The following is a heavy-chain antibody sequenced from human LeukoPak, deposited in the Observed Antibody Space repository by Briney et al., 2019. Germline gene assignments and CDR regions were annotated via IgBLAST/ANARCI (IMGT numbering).Heavy chain of an antibody. CDR3: ARENAMYQLLSYAFDI. CDR2: IKQDGSEK. V-gene: IGHV3-7*01. Sequence: GGSLRLSCAASGFTFSSYCMSWVRQAPGKGLEWVANIKQDGSEKYYVDSLKGRFTISRDNAKNSLHLQMNSLRAEDTAVYYCARENAMYQLLSYAFDIWGQGTMVTVSS. J-gene: IGHJ3*02. D-gene: IGHD2-2*01. CDR1: GFTFSSYC.